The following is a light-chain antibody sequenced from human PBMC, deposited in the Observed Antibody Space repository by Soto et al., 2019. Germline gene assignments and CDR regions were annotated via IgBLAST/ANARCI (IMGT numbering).Light chain of an antibody. V-gene: IGKV3D-20*02. J-gene: IGKJ1*01. CDR2: GAS. CDR1: QSVSNNY. Sequence: EMVLTQSPGTLYLSPGERATLSCRDSQSVSNNYLAWYQKKPGQPXRLLIYGASTRATGIPARFRGSGSGTDLTLTLSRLEPEDCAVDEGQQRNNWPGTFGQGTKVDIK. CDR3: QQRNNWPGT.